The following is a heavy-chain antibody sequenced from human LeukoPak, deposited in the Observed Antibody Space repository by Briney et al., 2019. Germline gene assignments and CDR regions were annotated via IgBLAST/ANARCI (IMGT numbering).Heavy chain of an antibody. J-gene: IGHJ5*02. CDR2: ISTYNGDT. D-gene: IGHD2-2*01. CDR3: ARLPLAAHNWFDT. Sequence: ASVKVSCKASGYTFTSYGITWVRQAPGQGLEWMGWISTYNGDTNYAQNLQGRVTMTTDTSTSTAYMELRSLRSDDTAVYYCARLPLAAHNWFDTWGQGTLVTVSS. V-gene: IGHV1-18*01. CDR1: GYTFTSYG.